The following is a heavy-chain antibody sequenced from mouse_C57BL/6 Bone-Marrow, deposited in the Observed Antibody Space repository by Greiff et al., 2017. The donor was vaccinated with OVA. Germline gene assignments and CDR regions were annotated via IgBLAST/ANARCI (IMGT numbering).Heavy chain of an antibody. J-gene: IGHJ4*01. V-gene: IGHV1-64*01. Sequence: QVQLQQPGAELVKPGASVKLSCKASGYTFTSYWMHWVKQRPGQGLEWIGMIYPNSGSTNYNEKFKSKATLTVDKSSSTAYMQLSSLTSEDSAVYYCASVVSARARRGVYYAMDDWGQGTSVTVSS. D-gene: IGHD3-1*01. CDR1: GYTFTSYW. CDR2: IYPNSGST. CDR3: ASVVSARARRGVYYAMDD.